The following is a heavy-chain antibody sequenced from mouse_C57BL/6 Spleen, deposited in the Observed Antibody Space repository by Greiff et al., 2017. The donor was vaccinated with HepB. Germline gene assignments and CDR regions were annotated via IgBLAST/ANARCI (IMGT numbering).Heavy chain of an antibody. CDR3: ARPGDLYYFDY. J-gene: IGHJ2*01. D-gene: IGHD3-3*01. CDR1: GFTFSDYG. Sequence: EVKLVESGGGLVKPGGSLKLSCAASGFTFSDYGMHWVRQAPEKGLEWVAYISSGSSTIYYADTVKGRFTISRDNAKNTLFPQMTSLRSEDTAMYYCARPGDLYYFDYWGQGTTLTVSS. V-gene: IGHV5-17*01. CDR2: ISSGSSTI.